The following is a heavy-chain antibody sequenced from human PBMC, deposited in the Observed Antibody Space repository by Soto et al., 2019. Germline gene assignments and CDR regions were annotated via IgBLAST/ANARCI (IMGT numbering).Heavy chain of an antibody. Sequence: ASVKVSCKASGYTFTGYYMHWVRQALGQGLEWMGWINPNSGGTNYAQKIQGWVTMTRDTSISTAYMELSRLRSDDTAVYYCAREVVVAAPRAFDIWGQGTMVTVSS. D-gene: IGHD2-15*01. CDR3: AREVVVAAPRAFDI. CDR2: INPNSGGT. CDR1: GYTFTGYY. J-gene: IGHJ3*02. V-gene: IGHV1-2*04.